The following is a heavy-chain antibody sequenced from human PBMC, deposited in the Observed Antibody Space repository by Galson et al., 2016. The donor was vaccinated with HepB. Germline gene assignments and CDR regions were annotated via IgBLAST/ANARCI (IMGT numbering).Heavy chain of an antibody. V-gene: IGHV3-74*01. Sequence: SLRLSCAASGFMFSTYWMQWVRQAPGKGLVWVSIIDPDGTTIDYADSVRGRFSISRDNAKNTMSLQMNSLRVEDMGVYYCVRDSGTYPGYYDFWGQGTLVTVSS. CDR2: IDPDGTTI. CDR3: VRDSGTYPGYYDF. CDR1: GFMFSTYW. D-gene: IGHD1-26*01. J-gene: IGHJ4*02.